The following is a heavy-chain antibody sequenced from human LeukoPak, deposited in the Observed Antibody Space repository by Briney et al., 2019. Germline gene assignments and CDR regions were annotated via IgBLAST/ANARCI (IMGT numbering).Heavy chain of an antibody. D-gene: IGHD6-19*01. CDR2: IFPSGGEI. J-gene: IGHJ3*02. V-gene: IGHV3-23*01. Sequence: GGSLRLSCEASGFTFSTFAMIWVRQPPGKGLEWVSSIFPSGGEIHYADSVRGRFTISRDNSKSTLYLQMNSLRAEDTAVYYCARDDSSGWYSLSDAFDIWGQGTMVTVSS. CDR3: ARDDSSGWYSLSDAFDI. CDR1: GFTFSTFA.